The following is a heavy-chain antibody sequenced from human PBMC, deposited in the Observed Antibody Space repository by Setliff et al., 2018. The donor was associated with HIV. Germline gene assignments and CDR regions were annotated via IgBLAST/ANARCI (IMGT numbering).Heavy chain of an antibody. CDR3: AREVTSFEAFDL. CDR1: GFTFSDHY. J-gene: IGHJ3*01. V-gene: IGHV3-11*05. Sequence: GGSLRLSCAASGFTFSDHYMNWVRQAPGKGLGWVSYISKSGDYSNYADSVRGRFTISRDNAKNSLYLQMSSLRAEDTAVYYCAREVTSFEAFDLWGQGTMVTVSS. CDR2: ISKSGDYS. D-gene: IGHD2-21*02.